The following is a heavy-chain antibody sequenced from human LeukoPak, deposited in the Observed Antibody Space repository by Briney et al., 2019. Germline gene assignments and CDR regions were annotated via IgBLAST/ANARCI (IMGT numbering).Heavy chain of an antibody. J-gene: IGHJ1*01. CDR2: IRSKAYGGTT. Sequence: GGSLRLSCTASGFTFGDYAMSWVRQAPGKGLEWVGFIRSKAYGGTTEYAASVKGRFTISRDDSKSIAYLQMNSLKTEDTAVHYCTRYYYDSSGYLSAEYFQHWGQGTLVTVSS. D-gene: IGHD3-22*01. CDR3: TRYYYDSSGYLSAEYFQH. CDR1: GFTFGDYA. V-gene: IGHV3-49*04.